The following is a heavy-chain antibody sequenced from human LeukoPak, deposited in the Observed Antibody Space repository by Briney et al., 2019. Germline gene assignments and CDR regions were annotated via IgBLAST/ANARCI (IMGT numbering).Heavy chain of an antibody. CDR1: GFTFSDYY. D-gene: IGHD2-15*01. J-gene: IGHJ3*02. CDR2: ISSSSSTI. V-gene: IGHV3-11*01. CDR3: ARGLGYCSGGSCPRRAFDI. Sequence: GGSLRLSCAASGFTFSDYYMSWIRQAPGKGLEWVSFISSSSSTIYYADSMKGRFTISRDNAKNSVYLQMNSLRAEDTAVYYCARGLGYCSGGSCPRRAFDIWGQGTVVTVPS.